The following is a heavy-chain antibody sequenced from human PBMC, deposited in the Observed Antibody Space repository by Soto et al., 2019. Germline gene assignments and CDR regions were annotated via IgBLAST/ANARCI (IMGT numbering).Heavy chain of an antibody. CDR2: IYCDGRNT. J-gene: IGHJ4*02. CDR3: TSYYGSGSYWPTY. D-gene: IGHD3-10*01. CDR1: GFTFSSYV. V-gene: IGHV3-74*01. Sequence: PGGSLRLSCAASGFTFSSYVMHWVRQAPGKGLVWVSRIYCDGRNTSYADSVKGRFTISRDNAKNTLYLQMNSLRAEDTAVYYCTSYYGSGSYWPTYWGQGTLVTVSS.